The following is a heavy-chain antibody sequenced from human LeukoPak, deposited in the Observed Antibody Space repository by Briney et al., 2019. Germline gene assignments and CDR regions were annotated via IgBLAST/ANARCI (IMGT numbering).Heavy chain of an antibody. CDR2: IYTSGST. CDR1: GGSMSSGGYY. Sequence: SETLSLTCTVSGGSMSSGGYYWSWIRQPAGKGLEWIGRIYTSGSTNYNPSLKSRVTISVDTSKNQFSLKMSSVAAADTAVYYCARDLEFGGPRGGRGTLVTVSS. CDR3: ARDLEFGGPR. J-gene: IGHJ2*01. D-gene: IGHD2-15*01. V-gene: IGHV4-61*02.